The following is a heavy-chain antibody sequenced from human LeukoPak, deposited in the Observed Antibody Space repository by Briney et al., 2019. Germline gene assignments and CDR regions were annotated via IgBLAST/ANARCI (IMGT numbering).Heavy chain of an antibody. CDR3: ARDGGRSKWGQQLENADY. CDR2: IIPIFGTA. D-gene: IGHD6-13*01. V-gene: IGHV1-69*13. J-gene: IGHJ4*02. CDR1: GGTFSSYA. Sequence: ASVKVSCKASGGTFSSYAISWVRQAPGPGLEWMGGIIPIFGTANYAQKFQGRVTITADESTSTAYMELSSLRSEDTAVYYCARDGGRSKWGQQLENADYWGQGTLVTVSS.